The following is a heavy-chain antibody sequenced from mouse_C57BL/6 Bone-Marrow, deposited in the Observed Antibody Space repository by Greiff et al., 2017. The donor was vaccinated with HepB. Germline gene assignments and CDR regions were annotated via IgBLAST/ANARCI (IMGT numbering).Heavy chain of an antibody. CDR1: GYTFTDYY. D-gene: IGHD1-1*01. V-gene: IGHV1-26*01. CDR2: INPNNGGT. CDR3: ARGRGYYYGSSYPY. J-gene: IGHJ2*01. Sequence: VQLQQSGPELVKPGASVKISCKASGYTFTDYYMNWVKQSHGKSLEWIGDINPNNGGTSYNQKFKGKATLTVDKSSSTAYMELRSLTSEDSAVYYCARGRGYYYGSSYPYWGQGTTLTVSS.